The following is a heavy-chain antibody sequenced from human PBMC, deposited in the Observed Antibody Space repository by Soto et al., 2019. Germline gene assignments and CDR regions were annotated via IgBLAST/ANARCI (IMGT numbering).Heavy chain of an antibody. V-gene: IGHV4-30-4*01. CDR1: GGSISSGDYN. CDR3: ARSGDYVPFDY. CDR2: IYYSGYT. D-gene: IGHD4-17*01. Sequence: QVQLQESGPGLVKASQTLSLTCTVSGGSISSGDYNWSWIRQPPGKGLEWIGYIYYSGYTYNNPSPKSRVTISVDTSKNQFSLKLSSVTAADTAVYYCARSGDYVPFDYWGQGTLVTVSS. J-gene: IGHJ4*02.